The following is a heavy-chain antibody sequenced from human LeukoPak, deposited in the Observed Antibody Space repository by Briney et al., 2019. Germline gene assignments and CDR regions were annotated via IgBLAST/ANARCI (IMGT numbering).Heavy chain of an antibody. CDR3: AKXMRGTPDY. D-gene: IGHD1-1*01. Sequence: GGPLRLSCVASGFIFSKYAMSWVRQAPGKGLEGVSANGCDGVGKEYADSVKGRFTISRDNSKNTLYLQKNRLRAGDSPVYYCAKXMRGTPDYWGLGPLVTVSS. J-gene: IGHJ4*02. CDR2: NGCDGVGK. V-gene: IGHV3-23*01. CDR1: GFIFSKYA.